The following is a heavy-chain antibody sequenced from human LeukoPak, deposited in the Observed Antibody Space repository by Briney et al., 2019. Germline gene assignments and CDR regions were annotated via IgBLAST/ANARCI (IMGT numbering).Heavy chain of an antibody. CDR1: GGSISSGDYY. V-gene: IGHV4-30-4*01. CDR2: IYYSGST. J-gene: IGHJ4*02. D-gene: IGHD6-19*01. Sequence: SETLSLTCTVSGGSISSGDYYWSWIRQPPGKGLEWIGYIYYSGSTYYNPSLKSRVTISVDTSKNQFSLKLSSVTAADTAVYYCASAWVADDLDYWGQGTLVTVSS. CDR3: ASAWVADDLDY.